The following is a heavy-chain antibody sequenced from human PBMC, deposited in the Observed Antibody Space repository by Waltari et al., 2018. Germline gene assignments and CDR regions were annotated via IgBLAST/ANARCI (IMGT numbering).Heavy chain of an antibody. V-gene: IGHV3-30*01. CDR3: ARDGGSFLNYFDL. CDR1: GVVFSSYP. Sequence: QVQLVESGGGVVQPGRSLRRSCTVSGVVFSSYPMHWVRQSPGRGLEWMASISYDGYNKYYADSLKGRFTISRDNSKKTLYLQMTSLRAEDTGVYYCARDGGSFLNYFDLWGQGTQVTVSS. CDR2: ISYDGYNK. D-gene: IGHD6-25*01. J-gene: IGHJ4*02.